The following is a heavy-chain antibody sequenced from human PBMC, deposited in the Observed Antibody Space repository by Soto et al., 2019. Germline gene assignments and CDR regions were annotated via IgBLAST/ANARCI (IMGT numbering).Heavy chain of an antibody. J-gene: IGHJ4*02. CDR2: IYYSGST. D-gene: IGHD3-9*01. V-gene: IGHV4-39*01. Sequence: WIRQPPGKGLEWIGSIYYSGSTYYNPSLKSRVTISVDTSKNQFSLKLSSVTAADTAVYYCARLRYRQLDYWGQGTLVTVSS. CDR3: ARLRYRQLDY.